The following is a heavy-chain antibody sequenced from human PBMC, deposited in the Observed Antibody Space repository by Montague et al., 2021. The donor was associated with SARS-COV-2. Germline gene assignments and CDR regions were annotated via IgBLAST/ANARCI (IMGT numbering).Heavy chain of an antibody. D-gene: IGHD3-10*01. CDR3: AGELLFDFDY. Sequence: SLRLSCAASGFTFSSYAMHWFRQAPGKGLEWVAVISYDGSNKYYADSVKGRFTISRDNSKNTLYLQMNSLRAEDAAVYYCAGELLFDFDYWGQGTLVTVSS. CDR2: ISYDGSNK. J-gene: IGHJ4*02. V-gene: IGHV3-30-3*01. CDR1: GFTFSSYA.